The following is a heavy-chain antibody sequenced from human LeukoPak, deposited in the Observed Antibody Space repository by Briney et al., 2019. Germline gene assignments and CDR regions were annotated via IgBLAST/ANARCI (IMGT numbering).Heavy chain of an antibody. CDR2: IYPGDSDT. V-gene: IGHV5-51*01. Sequence: GESLKISCKGSGYTFTSFWIGWVRQMPGKGLEWMGIIYPGDSDTRYSPSFQGQVTISADKSISTAYLQWNSLKASDTAIYYCARLTTGHLDYWGQGTLVTVSS. CDR3: ARLTTGHLDY. CDR1: GYTFTSFW. D-gene: IGHD1-1*01. J-gene: IGHJ4*02.